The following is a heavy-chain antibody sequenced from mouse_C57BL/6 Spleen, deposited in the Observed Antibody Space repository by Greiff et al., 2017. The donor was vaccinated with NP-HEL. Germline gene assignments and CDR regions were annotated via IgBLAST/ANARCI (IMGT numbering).Heavy chain of an antibody. V-gene: IGHV1-39*01. CDR3: ARLGTTVVANYAMDY. D-gene: IGHD1-1*01. J-gene: IGHJ4*01. CDR1: GYSFTDYN. Sequence: VHVKQSGPELVKPGASVKISCKASGYSFTDYNMNWVKQSNGKSLEWIGVINPNYGTTSYNQKFKGKATLTVDQSSSTAYMQLNSLTSEDSAVYYCARLGTTVVANYAMDYWGQGTSVTVSS. CDR2: INPNYGTT.